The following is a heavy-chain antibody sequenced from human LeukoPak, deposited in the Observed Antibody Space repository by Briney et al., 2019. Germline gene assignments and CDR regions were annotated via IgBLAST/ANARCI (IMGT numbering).Heavy chain of an antibody. Sequence: TLSLTCSVSXGSVTTYYWNWIRQPAGKGLEWIGRIYSSGTTNYNPSLNSRVTMSLDTSKNQFSLKLTSVTAADTAVYFCARGLYSSSWWPSYFDYWGQGALVTVSS. CDR3: ARGLYSSSWWPSYFDY. D-gene: IGHD6-13*01. V-gene: IGHV4-4*07. CDR2: IYSSGTT. J-gene: IGHJ4*02. CDR1: XGSVTTYY.